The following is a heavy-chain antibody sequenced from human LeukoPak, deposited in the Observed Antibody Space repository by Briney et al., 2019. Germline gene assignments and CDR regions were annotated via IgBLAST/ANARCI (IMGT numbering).Heavy chain of an antibody. CDR2: INPSGGST. Sequence: ASVKVSCKASGYTFTSYYIHWVRQAPGQGLEWMEIINPSGGSTNYAQKFQGRVTMTRDTSTSTVYMELSSLRSEDTAVYYCARDSESVIGDYWGQGTLVTVSS. CDR1: GYTFTSYY. J-gene: IGHJ4*02. V-gene: IGHV1-46*01. D-gene: IGHD2-21*01. CDR3: ARDSESVIGDY.